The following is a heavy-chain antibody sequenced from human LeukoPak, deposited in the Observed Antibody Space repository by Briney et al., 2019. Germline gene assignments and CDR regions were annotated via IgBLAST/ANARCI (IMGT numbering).Heavy chain of an antibody. CDR1: GFTFSRSA. CDR2: ISSNGGST. J-gene: IGHJ6*02. V-gene: IGHV3-64*01. D-gene: IGHD2-15*01. CDR3: STATYADYYGMDV. Sequence: GGSLRLSCAASGFTFSRSAMHWVRQAPGKGLEFVSAISSNGGSTFYASSVKGRFTISRDNSKNTLYLQLGSLRAEDMAVYYCSTATYADYYGMDVWGQGTTVTVSS.